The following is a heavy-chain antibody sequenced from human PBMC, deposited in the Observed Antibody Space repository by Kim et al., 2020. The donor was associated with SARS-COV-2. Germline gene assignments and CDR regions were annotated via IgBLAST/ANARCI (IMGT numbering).Heavy chain of an antibody. V-gene: IGHV1-24*01. Sequence: KFQGRVTMTEDTSTDTAYMELSSLRSEDTAVYYCATVGPNFYYYYYGMDVWGQGTTVTVSS. D-gene: IGHD2-8*01. CDR3: ATVGPNFYYYYYGMDV. J-gene: IGHJ6*02.